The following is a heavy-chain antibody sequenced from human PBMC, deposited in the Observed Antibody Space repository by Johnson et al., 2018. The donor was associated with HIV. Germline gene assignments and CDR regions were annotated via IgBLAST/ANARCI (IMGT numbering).Heavy chain of an antibody. CDR2: INWNGGST. CDR3: AKDMGYSSGLGNTAFDI. Sequence: MLLVESGGSVVWPGGSLRLSCAASGFTFNDYGMSWVRHVPGKGLEWVSGINWNGGSTGYADSVKGRFTISRDNAKNSLYLQMNSLRAEDTALYSCAKDMGYSSGLGNTAFDIWGLGTMVTVSS. V-gene: IGHV3-20*04. D-gene: IGHD6-19*01. J-gene: IGHJ3*02. CDR1: GFTFNDYG.